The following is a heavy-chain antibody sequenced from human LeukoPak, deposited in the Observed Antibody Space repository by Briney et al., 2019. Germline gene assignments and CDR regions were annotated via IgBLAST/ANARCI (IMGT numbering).Heavy chain of an antibody. CDR1: GGSFSGYY. CDR3: ARARADDYGDYLAYYFDY. D-gene: IGHD4-17*01. V-gene: IGHV4-34*01. Sequence: PSETLSLTCAVYGGSFSGYYWSWIRQPPGKGLEWIGEINHSGSTNYNPSLKGRVTISVDTSKNQFSLKLSSVTAADTAVYYCARARADDYGDYLAYYFDYWGQGTLVTVSS. CDR2: INHSGST. J-gene: IGHJ4*02.